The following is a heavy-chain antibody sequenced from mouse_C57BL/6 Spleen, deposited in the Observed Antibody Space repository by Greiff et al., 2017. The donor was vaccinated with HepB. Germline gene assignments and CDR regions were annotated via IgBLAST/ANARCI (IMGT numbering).Heavy chain of an antibody. Sequence: DVMLVESGGGLVKPGGSLKLSCAASGFTFSSYTMSWVRQTPEKRLEWVATISGGGGNTYYPDSVKGRFTISRDNAKNTLYLQMSSLRSEDTALYYCALWLRYAMDYWGQGTSVTVSS. CDR1: GFTFSSYT. CDR3: ALWLRYAMDY. J-gene: IGHJ4*01. D-gene: IGHD2-2*01. V-gene: IGHV5-9*01. CDR2: ISGGGGNT.